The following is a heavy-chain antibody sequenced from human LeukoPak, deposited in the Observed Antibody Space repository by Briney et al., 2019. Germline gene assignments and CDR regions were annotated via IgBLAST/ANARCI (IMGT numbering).Heavy chain of an antibody. V-gene: IGHV1-69*13. CDR3: AREIGGYLDY. Sequence: SVKVSCKASGGTFSNYAISWVRQAPGQGLEWMGGIITNYGTTNYAQKFQGRVTITADESTSTAYMELSSLRSEDTAVYYCAREIGGYLDYWGQGTLVTVSS. CDR2: IITNYGTT. J-gene: IGHJ4*02. D-gene: IGHD3-16*02. CDR1: GGTFSNYA.